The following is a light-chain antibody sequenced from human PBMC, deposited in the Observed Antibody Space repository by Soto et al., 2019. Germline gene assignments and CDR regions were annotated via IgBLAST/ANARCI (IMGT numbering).Light chain of an antibody. CDR2: AAS. CDR3: HQYGTAPIT. V-gene: IGKV3-20*01. CDR1: QSIGSSY. J-gene: IGKJ5*01. Sequence: EIVLTQSPGTLSLSPGDRATLSRRASQSIGSSYLVWFQQKAGQAPRLLMYAASNRATGIPDRFSGSGSGADFTLTISRLEPEDFAVYYCHQYGTAPITFGQGTRLDIK.